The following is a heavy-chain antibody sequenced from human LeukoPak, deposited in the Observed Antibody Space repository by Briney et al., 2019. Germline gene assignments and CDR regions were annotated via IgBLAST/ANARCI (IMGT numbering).Heavy chain of an antibody. Sequence: GGSLRLSCAASGFTFSSYAMSWVRQAPGKGLEWVSAISGSGDSTYYADSVKGRFTISRDNSKNTLYLQMNSLRAEDTAVYYCAKDSSAARPYLSLDYWGQGTLVTVSS. D-gene: IGHD6-6*01. J-gene: IGHJ4*02. V-gene: IGHV3-23*01. CDR3: AKDSSAARPYLSLDY. CDR1: GFTFSSYA. CDR2: ISGSGDST.